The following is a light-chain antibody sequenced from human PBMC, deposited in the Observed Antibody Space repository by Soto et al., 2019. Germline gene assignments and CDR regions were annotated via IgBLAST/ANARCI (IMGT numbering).Light chain of an antibody. CDR1: QSISTW. CDR2: KAS. V-gene: IGKV1-5*03. Sequence: DIQMTQSPSTLSASVGDRVTITCRASQSISTWLAWYQQKPGKAPKLLIYKASSLAGGVPSRFSGSGSGTEFTLTSSSLQPDDFATYYCQQYNGDPWTFGQGTKVESK. CDR3: QQYNGDPWT. J-gene: IGKJ1*01.